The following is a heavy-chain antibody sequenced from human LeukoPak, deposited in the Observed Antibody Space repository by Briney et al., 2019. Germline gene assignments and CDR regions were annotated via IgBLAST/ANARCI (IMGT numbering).Heavy chain of an antibody. CDR3: ARDTPFSTGYYYYYYMDV. CDR2: IYTSGST. V-gene: IGHV4-4*07. J-gene: IGHJ6*03. Sequence: PSETLSLTCTVSGGSISSYYWSWIRQPAGKGLEWIGRIYTSGSTNYNPSLKSRVTMSVDTSKNQFSLKLSSVTAADTAVYYCARDTPFSTGYYYYYYMDVWGKGTTVTISS. CDR1: GGSISSYY. D-gene: IGHD2/OR15-2a*01.